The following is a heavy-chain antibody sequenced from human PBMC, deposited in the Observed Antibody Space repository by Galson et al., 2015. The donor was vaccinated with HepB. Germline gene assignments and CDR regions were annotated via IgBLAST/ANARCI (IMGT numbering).Heavy chain of an antibody. D-gene: IGHD6-19*01. V-gene: IGHV5-51*01. CDR3: ARHRSLMVARDGHPVGGHSSGWYYYYYGMDV. CDR2: IYPGDSDT. CDR1: GYSFTSYW. J-gene: IGHJ6*02. Sequence: SGAEVKKPGESLKISCKGSGYSFTSYWIGWVRQMPGKGLEWMGIIYPGDSDTRYSPSFQGQVTISADKSISTAYLQWSSLKASDTAMYYCARHRSLMVARDGHPVGGHSSGWYYYYYGMDVWGQGTTVTVSS.